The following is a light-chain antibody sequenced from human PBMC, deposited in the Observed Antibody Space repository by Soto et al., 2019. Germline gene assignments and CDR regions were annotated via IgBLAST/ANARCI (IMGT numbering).Light chain of an antibody. CDR1: QRISRN. Sequence: EIVMTQSPATLSVSPGESATLSCRASQRISRNLAWYQQKPGQAPRLLIYDASTRATGIPARFSGSGSETEFTLTISSLQSEDSAVYYCQQYNNWPPWTFGQGTKVEIK. CDR2: DAS. J-gene: IGKJ1*01. V-gene: IGKV3-15*01. CDR3: QQYNNWPPWT.